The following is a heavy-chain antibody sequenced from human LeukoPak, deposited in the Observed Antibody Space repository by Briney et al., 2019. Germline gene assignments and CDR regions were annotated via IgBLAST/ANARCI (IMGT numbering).Heavy chain of an antibody. D-gene: IGHD2-2*01. V-gene: IGHV3-23*01. J-gene: IGHJ4*02. CDR1: GFTFSNYA. Sequence: GGSLRLSCAASGFTFSNYAMSWVRQAPGKGLEWVSAISGSGGSTYYAGSVKGRFTISRDNSKNTLYPQMNSLRAEDTAVYYCATYPAVRPHRPLDYWGQGTLVTVSS. CDR3: ATYPAVRPHRPLDY. CDR2: ISGSGGST.